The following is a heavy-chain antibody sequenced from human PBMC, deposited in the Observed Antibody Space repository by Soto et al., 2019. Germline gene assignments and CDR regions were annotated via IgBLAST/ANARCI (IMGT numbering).Heavy chain of an antibody. CDR2: IGTAGDT. J-gene: IGHJ3*02. V-gene: IGHV3-13*01. CDR3: ARDSGPGAFDI. CDR1: GFTFSSYD. Sequence: GGSLRLSCAASGFTFSSYDMHWVRQATGKGLEWVSAIGTAGDTYYPGSVKGRFTISRENAKNSLYLQMNSLRAEDTAVYYCARDSGPGAFDIWGQGTMVTVSS.